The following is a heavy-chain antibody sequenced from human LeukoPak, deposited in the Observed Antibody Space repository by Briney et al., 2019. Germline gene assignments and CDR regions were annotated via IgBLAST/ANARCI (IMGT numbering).Heavy chain of an antibody. CDR1: GFTFSSYS. Sequence: PGGSLRLSCAASGFTFSSYSMNWVRQAPGKGLEWVSSISSSSSYIYYADSVKGRFTISRDDAKNSLYLQMNSLRAEDTAVYYCASHVLRYFSVGPPRLWGQGTLVTVSS. J-gene: IGHJ4*02. D-gene: IGHD3-9*01. CDR3: ASHVLRYFSVGPPRL. V-gene: IGHV3-21*01. CDR2: ISSSSSYI.